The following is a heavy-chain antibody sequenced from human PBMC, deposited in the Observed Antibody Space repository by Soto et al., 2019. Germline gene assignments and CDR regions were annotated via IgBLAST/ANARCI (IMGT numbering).Heavy chain of an antibody. CDR3: VRPLPPGQTHAREV. CDR2: IYNDGTT. V-gene: IGHV3-53*01. J-gene: IGHJ6*02. Sequence: PGGSLRLSCVASGLPVAGSYMACVRQAPGKGLEWGSVIYNDGTTYYSQSVEGRFTISRDTSKNTLYLQMDRLRDEDTAVYYCVRPLPPGQTHAREVWGQGTPLTVSS. CDR1: GLPVAGSY. D-gene: IGHD3-10*01.